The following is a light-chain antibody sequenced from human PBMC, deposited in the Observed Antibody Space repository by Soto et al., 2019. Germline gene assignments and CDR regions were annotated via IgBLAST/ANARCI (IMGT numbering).Light chain of an antibody. CDR1: QSVKNNY. J-gene: IGKJ4*01. CDR3: QQYGSTPLP. CDR2: DAS. V-gene: IGKV3-20*01. Sequence: EIVLTQSPGTLSLSPGERATLSCRASQSVKNNYLVWYQQKPGQPPRFLIYDASTRATGTPGRFSGGGSGTDFTLTISRLEPEDFALYYCQQYGSTPLPFGGGTKVEIK.